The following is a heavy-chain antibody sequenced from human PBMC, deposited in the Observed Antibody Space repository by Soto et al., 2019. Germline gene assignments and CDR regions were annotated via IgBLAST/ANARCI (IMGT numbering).Heavy chain of an antibody. CDR1: CGSISSYY. CDR2: IYYSGST. J-gene: IGHJ5*02. D-gene: IGHD3-10*01. V-gene: IGHV4-59*12. Sequence: SETLSLTCTVSCGSISSYYWSWIRQSPGKGLEWIGYIYYSGSTNYNPSLKSRVTILVDTSKNQFSLKLSSVTAADTAVYYCAREFGDYVNNWFDPWGQGTLVTVSS. CDR3: AREFGDYVNNWFDP.